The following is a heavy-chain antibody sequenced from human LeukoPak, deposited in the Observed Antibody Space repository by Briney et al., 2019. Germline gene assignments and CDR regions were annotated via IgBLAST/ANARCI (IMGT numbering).Heavy chain of an antibody. D-gene: IGHD6-6*01. CDR3: ARGLASSWDPKVLGFDP. CDR1: GGSISSYY. V-gene: IGHV4-59*08. CDR2: IYYSGST. J-gene: IGHJ5*02. Sequence: RPSETLSLTCTVSGGSISSYYWSWIRQPPGKGLEWIGYIYYSGSTNYNPSLKSRVTISVDTSKNQFSLKLSSVTAADTAVYYCARGLASSWDPKVLGFDPWGQGTLVTVSS.